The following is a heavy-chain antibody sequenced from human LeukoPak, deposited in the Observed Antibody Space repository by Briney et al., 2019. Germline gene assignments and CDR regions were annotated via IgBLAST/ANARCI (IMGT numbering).Heavy chain of an antibody. J-gene: IGHJ4*02. CDR2: IWYDGSNK. Sequence: PGGSLRLSCAASGFTFSSYGMHWVRQAPGKGLEWVAVIWYDGSNKYYADSVKGRFTISRDNSKNTLCLQMNSLRAEDTAVYYCASSIVAAGLIDYWGQGTLVTVSS. CDR1: GFTFSSYG. V-gene: IGHV3-33*01. D-gene: IGHD6-13*01. CDR3: ASSIVAAGLIDY.